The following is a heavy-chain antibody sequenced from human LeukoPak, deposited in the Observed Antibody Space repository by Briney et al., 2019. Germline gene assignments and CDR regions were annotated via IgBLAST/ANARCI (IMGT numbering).Heavy chain of an antibody. Sequence: GSLRLSCAASGFTFSSYAMSWVRQAPGKGLEWVSAISGSGGSTYYADSVKGRSTISRDSSKDTLYLQMNSLRTEDMAVYYCVRQDCSGGSCYLDYWGQGTLVAVSS. CDR3: VRQDCSGGSCYLDY. CDR1: GFTFSSYA. D-gene: IGHD2-15*01. V-gene: IGHV3-23*01. J-gene: IGHJ4*02. CDR2: ISGSGGST.